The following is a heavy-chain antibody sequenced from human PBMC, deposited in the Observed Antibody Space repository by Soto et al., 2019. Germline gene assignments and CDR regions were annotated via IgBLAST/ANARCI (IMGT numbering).Heavy chain of an antibody. D-gene: IGHD2-2*01. V-gene: IGHV3-23*01. CDR2: ISGSGGST. CDR3: AKGGLCSSTSCYALDYYGMDV. Sequence: GGSLRLSCAASGFTFSSYAMSWVRQAPGKGLEWVSAISGSGGSTYYADSVKGRFTISRDNSKNTLYLQMNSLRAEDTAVYYCAKGGLCSSTSCYALDYYGMDVWGQGTTVTVYS. CDR1: GFTFSSYA. J-gene: IGHJ6*02.